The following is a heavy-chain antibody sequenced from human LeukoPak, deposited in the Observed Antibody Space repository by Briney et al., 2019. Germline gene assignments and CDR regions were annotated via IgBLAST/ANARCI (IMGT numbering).Heavy chain of an antibody. CDR1: GYTFTSYY. CDR2: INPSGGST. Sequence: GAAVKVSCKASGYTFTSYYMHWVRQAPGQGLEWMGIINPSGGSTSYAQKFQGRVTMTRDTSTSTVYMELSSLRSEDTAVYYCAREEDTAMVNRVFDYWGQGTLVTVSS. V-gene: IGHV1-46*01. CDR3: AREEDTAMVNRVFDY. J-gene: IGHJ4*02. D-gene: IGHD5-18*01.